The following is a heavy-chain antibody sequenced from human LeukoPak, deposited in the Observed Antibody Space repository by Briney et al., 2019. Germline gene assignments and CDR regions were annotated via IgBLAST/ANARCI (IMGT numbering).Heavy chain of an antibody. CDR2: INHSGST. CDR1: SGSFSGYY. D-gene: IGHD6-19*01. J-gene: IGHJ5*02. V-gene: IGHV4-34*01. CDR3: ARGRIAVAGTGSSWFDP. Sequence: PSETLSLTCAVYSGSFSGYYWSWIRQPPGKGLEWIGEINHSGSTNYNPSLKSRVTISVDTSKNQFSLKLSSVTAADTAVYYCARGRIAVAGTGSSWFDPWGQGTLVTVSS.